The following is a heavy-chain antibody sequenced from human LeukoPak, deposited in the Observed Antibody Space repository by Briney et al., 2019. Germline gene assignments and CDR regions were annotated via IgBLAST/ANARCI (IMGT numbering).Heavy chain of an antibody. CDR2: INSDGVST. Sequence: PGGSLRLSCATSGFTLSSYWMHWVRQVPGKGLEWLSRINSDGVSTSYADSVKGRFTISRDNAKNTLYLRMNSLRAEDTAIYYCARKPLSGGYGGTIDYWGQGTLVTVSS. J-gene: IGHJ4*02. V-gene: IGHV3-74*01. CDR1: GFTLSSYW. D-gene: IGHD5-12*01. CDR3: ARKPLSGGYGGTIDY.